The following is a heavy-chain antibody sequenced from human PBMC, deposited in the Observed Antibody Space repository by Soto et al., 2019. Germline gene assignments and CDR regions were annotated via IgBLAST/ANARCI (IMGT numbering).Heavy chain of an antibody. CDR2: IYWDDDK. D-gene: IGHD1-26*01. CDR3: IHRRSGSYYNY. Sequence: ESGPTLVNPTQTLTLTCTFSGFSLSTSGVGVGWIRQPPGKALEWLAIIYWDDDKRYRPSLKRRLTTTKDTSKNQVVLTMTNMDPMDTAKYYCIHRRSGSYYNYWGQGTLATVSS. J-gene: IGHJ4*02. V-gene: IGHV2-5*02. CDR1: GFSLSTSGVG.